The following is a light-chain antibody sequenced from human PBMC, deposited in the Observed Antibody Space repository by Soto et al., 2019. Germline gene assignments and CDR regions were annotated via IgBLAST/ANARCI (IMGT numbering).Light chain of an antibody. Sequence: DIQMTQSPSTLSGAVGDRVAITCRASQTISSWLDWYQQKPGKAPKLLIYKASTLKSGVPSRFSGSGSGTEFTLTISSLQPDDFATYYCQQYSSYWTFAQGTKGDIK. CDR1: QTISSW. CDR3: QQYSSYWT. CDR2: KAS. J-gene: IGKJ1*01. V-gene: IGKV1-5*03.